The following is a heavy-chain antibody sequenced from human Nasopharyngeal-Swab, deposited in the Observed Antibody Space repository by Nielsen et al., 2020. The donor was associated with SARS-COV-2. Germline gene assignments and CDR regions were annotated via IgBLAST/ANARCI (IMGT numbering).Heavy chain of an antibody. CDR2: VSGSGGTT. CDR3: AKDRYCSGGACYFNGFDY. J-gene: IGHJ4*02. V-gene: IGHV3-23*01. D-gene: IGHD2-15*01. Sequence: GGSLRLSCAASGFTFSSYAMTWIRQAPGKGLEWVSGVSGSGGTTIYADSVKGRFTISRDNSKNKLYLQMHSLRAEDTAVYYCAKDRYCSGGACYFNGFDYWGQGTLVIVSS. CDR1: GFTFSSYA.